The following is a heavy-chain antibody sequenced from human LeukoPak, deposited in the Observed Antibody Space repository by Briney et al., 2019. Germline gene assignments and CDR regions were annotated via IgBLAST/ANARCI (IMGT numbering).Heavy chain of an antibody. D-gene: IGHD3-10*01. Sequence: GGSLRLSCAASGFTFTNYWMHWVRQAPGKGLVWVSRINSGGSSTSYADSVKGRFTISRDNAKNTLYLQMNSLRAEDTAVYYCATYGSGSYYKFDFWGQGTLVTVSS. CDR2: INSGGSST. J-gene: IGHJ4*02. CDR1: GFTFTNYW. CDR3: ATYGSGSYYKFDF. V-gene: IGHV3-74*01.